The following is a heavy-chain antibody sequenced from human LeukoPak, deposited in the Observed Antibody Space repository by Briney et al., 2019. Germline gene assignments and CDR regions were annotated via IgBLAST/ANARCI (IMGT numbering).Heavy chain of an antibody. CDR3: ARESSGWYGGLDY. CDR2: ISSSSSYI. CDR1: GFTFSSYG. Sequence: GGSLRLSCAASGFTFSSYGMNWVRQAPGKGLEWVSSISSSSSYIYYADSVKGRFTISRDNAKNSLYLQMNSLRAEDTAVYYCARESSGWYGGLDYWGQGTLVTVSS. V-gene: IGHV3-21*01. J-gene: IGHJ4*02. D-gene: IGHD6-19*01.